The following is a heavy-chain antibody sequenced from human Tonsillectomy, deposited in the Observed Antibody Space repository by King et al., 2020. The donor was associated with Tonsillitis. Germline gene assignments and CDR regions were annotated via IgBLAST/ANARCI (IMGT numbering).Heavy chain of an antibody. CDR2: IIIVFGTT. D-gene: IGHD6-19*01. CDR3: ARATRAEWLVLDY. Sequence: VQLVESGAEVKKPGSSVKVSCKASGGTFSSYIINWVRQAPGQGLEWMGGIIIVFGTTNYAQKFQGRVTITADESTSTAYMELSSLRSEDTAVYYCARATRAEWLVLDYWGQGTLVTVSS. V-gene: IGHV1-69*01. J-gene: IGHJ4*02. CDR1: GGTFSSYI.